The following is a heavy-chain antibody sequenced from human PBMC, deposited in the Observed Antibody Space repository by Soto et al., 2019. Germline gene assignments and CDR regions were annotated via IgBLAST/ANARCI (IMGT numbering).Heavy chain of an antibody. J-gene: IGHJ6*02. CDR3: AKINGWSYCSGGSCYYYGMDV. V-gene: IGHV3-23*01. Sequence: GGSLRLSCAASGFTFSSYAMSWVRQAPGKGLEWVSAISGSGGSTYYADSVKGRFTISRDNSKNMLYLQMNSLRAEDTAVYYCAKINGWSYCSGGSCYYYGMDVWGQGTTVTVSS. D-gene: IGHD2-15*01. CDR1: GFTFSSYA. CDR2: ISGSGGST.